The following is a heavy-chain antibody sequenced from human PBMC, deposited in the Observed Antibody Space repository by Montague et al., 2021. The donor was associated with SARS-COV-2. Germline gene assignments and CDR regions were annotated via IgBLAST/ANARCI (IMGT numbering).Heavy chain of an antibody. J-gene: IGHJ6*02. CDR2: MSDSGTA. V-gene: IGHV4-59*01. D-gene: IGHD1-7*01. CDR1: GVSISTYY. CDR3: ARNPDRDLQTGTSNYGLGV. Sequence: SETLSLTCSVSGVSISTYYWSWIRQPPGKGLEWIGWMSDSGTAKYNPSLNSRVTIIIDKSKNQFSLKLTSVTPADTAQYYCARNPDRDLQTGTSNYGLGVWGQGTTVIVSS.